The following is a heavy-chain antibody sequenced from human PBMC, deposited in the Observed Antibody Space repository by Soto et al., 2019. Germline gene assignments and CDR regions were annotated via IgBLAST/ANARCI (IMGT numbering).Heavy chain of an antibody. J-gene: IGHJ6*02. V-gene: IGHV1-3*01. Sequence: ASVKVSCKASGYTFTSYAMHWVRQAPGQRLEWMGWINPASGHTKYSKKFQDRVTITRDTSASTGYMELSSLRSEDTAVYYCGRSVVGATGEILYNAMDVWGQGTTVTVSS. CDR1: GYTFTSYA. CDR3: GRSVVGATGEILYNAMDV. D-gene: IGHD1-26*01. CDR2: INPASGHT.